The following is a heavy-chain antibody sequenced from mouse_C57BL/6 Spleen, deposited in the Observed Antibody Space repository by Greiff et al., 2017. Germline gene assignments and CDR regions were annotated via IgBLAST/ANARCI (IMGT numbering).Heavy chain of an antibody. CDR3: ARGSNYVEAMDY. V-gene: IGHV1-55*01. J-gene: IGHJ4*01. CDR1: GYTFTSYW. D-gene: IGHD2-5*01. CDR2: IYPGSGST. Sequence: QVQLQQPGAELVKPGASVKMSCKASGYTFTSYWITWVKQRPGQGLEWIGDIYPGSGSTNYNEKFKSKATLTVDTSSSTAYMQLSSLTSEDSAVYYCARGSNYVEAMDYWGQGTSVTVSS.